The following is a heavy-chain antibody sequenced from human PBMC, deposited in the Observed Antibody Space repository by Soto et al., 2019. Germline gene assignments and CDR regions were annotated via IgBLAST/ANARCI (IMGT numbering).Heavy chain of an antibody. CDR3: AKDGGYVVYDYSGMDV. J-gene: IGHJ6*02. D-gene: IGHD2-15*01. Sequence: PGGSLRLSCAASGFTFSSYAMSWVRQAPGKGLEWVSAISGSGGSTYYADSVKGRFTISRDNSKNTLYLQMNSLRAEDTAVYYCAKDGGYVVYDYSGMDVWGQGTTVTVSS. CDR2: ISGSGGST. CDR1: GFTFSSYA. V-gene: IGHV3-23*01.